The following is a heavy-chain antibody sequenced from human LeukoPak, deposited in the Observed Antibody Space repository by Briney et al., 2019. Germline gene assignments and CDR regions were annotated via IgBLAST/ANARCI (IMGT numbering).Heavy chain of an antibody. J-gene: IGHJ4*02. CDR2: ISRSGNTT. Sequence: QPGRSLRLSCTASGFSFRSYAMHWVRQAPGKGLEYVSAISRSGNTTYYADSVKGRFIVSRDNSKKTLFLQMSDLRPEDTAVYYCATPGSSWGQGSPVIVSS. CDR3: ATPGSS. CDR1: GFSFRSYA. V-gene: IGHV3-64*02. D-gene: IGHD6-13*01.